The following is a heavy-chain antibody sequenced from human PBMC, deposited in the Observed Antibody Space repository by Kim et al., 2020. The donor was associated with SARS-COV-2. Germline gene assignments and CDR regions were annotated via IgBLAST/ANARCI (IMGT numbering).Heavy chain of an antibody. CDR2: IRSKANSYAT. CDR1: GFTFSGSA. Sequence: GGSLRLSCAASGFTFSGSAMHWVRQASGKGLEWVGRIRSKANSYATAYAASVKGRFTISRDDSKNTAYLQMNSLKTEDTAVYYCTRHVEYSSSSGLAYYYYGMDVWGQGTTVTVSS. CDR3: TRHVEYSSSSGLAYYYYGMDV. V-gene: IGHV3-73*01. J-gene: IGHJ6*02. D-gene: IGHD6-6*01.